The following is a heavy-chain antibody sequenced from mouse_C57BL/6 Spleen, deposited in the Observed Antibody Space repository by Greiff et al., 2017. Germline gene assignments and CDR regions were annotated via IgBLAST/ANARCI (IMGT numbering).Heavy chain of an antibody. J-gene: IGHJ2*01. Sequence: QVQLQQSGAELLRPGASVKMSCKASGYTFTSYHMHWVKQTPRQGLEWIGAIYPGNGDTSYNQKFKGKAALTVDKSSSTAYMQLSSLTSEDSAVYFCARGYYDYDGYFDYWGQGTTLTVSS. D-gene: IGHD2-4*01. CDR1: GYTFTSYH. CDR3: ARGYYDYDGYFDY. CDR2: IYPGNGDT. V-gene: IGHV1-12*01.